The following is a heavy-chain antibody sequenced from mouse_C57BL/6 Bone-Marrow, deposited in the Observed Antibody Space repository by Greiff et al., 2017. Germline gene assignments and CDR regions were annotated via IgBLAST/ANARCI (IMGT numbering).Heavy chain of an antibody. D-gene: IGHD2-4*01. CDR2: IWSGGSA. V-gene: IGHV2-2*01. Sequence: VQLQQSGPGLVQPSQSLSITCTVSGFSFTSYGVHWVRQSPGKGLEWLGVIWSGGSAAYNAAFISRLSISKDNSKSQVFFKMNSLQADDTAIYYCARNDYDGDWYFDVWGTGTTVTVSS. CDR3: ARNDYDGDWYFDV. CDR1: GFSFTSYG. J-gene: IGHJ1*03.